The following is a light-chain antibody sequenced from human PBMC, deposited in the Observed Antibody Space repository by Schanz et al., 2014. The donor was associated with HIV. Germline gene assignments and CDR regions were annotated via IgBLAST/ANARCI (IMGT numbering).Light chain of an antibody. J-gene: IGKJ2*01. V-gene: IGKV1-39*01. Sequence: DIQMTQSPSSLSASVGDRVTITCRASQSIRSYLNWYQKRPGKAPQLLIYATSSLQTGVPSKFSGSGSGTHFTLTITSLQFDDFATYYCQQSYSATPYTFGQGTRLEIK. CDR2: ATS. CDR3: QQSYSATPYT. CDR1: QSIRSY.